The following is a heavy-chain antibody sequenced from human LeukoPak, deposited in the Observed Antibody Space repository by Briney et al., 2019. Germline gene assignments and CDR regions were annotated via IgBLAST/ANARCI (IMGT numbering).Heavy chain of an antibody. Sequence: SETLSLTCTVSGGSISSGSYYWSWIRQPAGKGLEWIGRIYTSGSTNYNPSLKSRVTMSVDTSKNQFPLKLSSVTAADTAVYYCARGRTYYYGSGSFINWFDPWGQGTLVTVSS. V-gene: IGHV4-61*02. CDR3: ARGRTYYYGSGSFINWFDP. CDR1: GGSISSGSYY. D-gene: IGHD3-10*01. CDR2: IYTSGST. J-gene: IGHJ5*02.